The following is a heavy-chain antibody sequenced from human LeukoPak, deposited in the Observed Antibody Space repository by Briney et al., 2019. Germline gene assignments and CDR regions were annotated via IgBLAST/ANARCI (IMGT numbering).Heavy chain of an antibody. Sequence: GESLKISCKGSGYSFTSYWIGWVRQMPGKELEWMGIIYPGDSDTRYSPSFQGQVTISADKSISTAYLQWSSLKASDTAMYYCARLSRVQLWLAPFDYWGQGTLVTVSS. CDR1: GYSFTSYW. D-gene: IGHD5-18*01. CDR3: ARLSRVQLWLAPFDY. V-gene: IGHV5-51*01. J-gene: IGHJ4*02. CDR2: IYPGDSDT.